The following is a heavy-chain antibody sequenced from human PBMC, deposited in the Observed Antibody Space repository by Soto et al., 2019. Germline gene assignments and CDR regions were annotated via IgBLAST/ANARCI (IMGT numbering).Heavy chain of an antibody. Sequence: QLQLQESGSGLVKPSQTLSLTCAVSGVSISSDGYSWSWIRQPPGKGLEWIGFIYQSGSTYYNPXXXXXXXXXXXXXXXXXXXXXXXXXXXXXXXXXXXXXXXDXWTSYHYGMDVWGQGTTVTVSS. J-gene: IGHJ6*02. D-gene: IGHD3-3*01. CDR3: XXXXXDXWTSYHYGMDV. CDR2: IYQSGST. CDR1: GVSISSDGYS. V-gene: IGHV4-30-2*01.